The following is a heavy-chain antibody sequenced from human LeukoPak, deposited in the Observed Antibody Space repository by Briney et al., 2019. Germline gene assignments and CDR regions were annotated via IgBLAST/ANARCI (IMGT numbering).Heavy chain of an antibody. Sequence: PSETLSLTCAVSGYSISSAYYWAWIRQPAGKELEWIGRIYTTGDTDYNPSLKSRVTVSVDTSKNQFSLNLRSVTTADTAFYYCARNGYTKSWTHLDYWGQGILVSVSS. V-gene: IGHV4-4*07. D-gene: IGHD3/OR15-3a*01. CDR2: IYTTGDT. CDR3: ARNGYTKSWTHLDY. CDR1: GYSISSAYY. J-gene: IGHJ4*02.